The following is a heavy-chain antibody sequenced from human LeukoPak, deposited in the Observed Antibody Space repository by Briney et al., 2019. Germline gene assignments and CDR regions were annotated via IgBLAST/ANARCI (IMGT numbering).Heavy chain of an antibody. D-gene: IGHD2-8*01. J-gene: IGHJ6*02. Sequence: PSETLSLTCTVSGGSVSSGSYYWSWIRQPPGKGLEWIGYIYYNGSTNYSPSLKSRVTISIDTSKNQFSLKLSSVTAADTAMYFRARDRKFRQAILTLRSREYYYGMDVWGQGTTVTVSS. CDR2: IYYNGST. V-gene: IGHV4-61*01. CDR1: GGSVSSGSYY. CDR3: ARDRKFRQAILTLRSREYYYGMDV.